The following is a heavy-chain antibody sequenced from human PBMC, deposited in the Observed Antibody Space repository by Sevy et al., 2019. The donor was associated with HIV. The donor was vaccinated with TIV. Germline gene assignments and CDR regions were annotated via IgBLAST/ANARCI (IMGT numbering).Heavy chain of an antibody. CDR1: GDSVSTYSAA. D-gene: IGHD6-6*01. Sequence: SQTLSLTCAISGDSVSTYSAAWNWIRQSPSRGLEWLGRTYYKSKWYNDYALSVKSRISINPDTPKNQISLQLNSVTPEDTAVYYCAREDRCFVFHFGYWGQGTLVSVSS. V-gene: IGHV6-1*01. CDR3: AREDRCFVFHFGY. J-gene: IGHJ4*02. CDR2: TYYKSKWYN.